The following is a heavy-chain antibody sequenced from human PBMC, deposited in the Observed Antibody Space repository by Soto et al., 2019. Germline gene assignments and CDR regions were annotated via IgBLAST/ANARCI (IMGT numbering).Heavy chain of an antibody. Sequence: QLMQSGAEVKKPGASVKVSCKASGYTFTSYGIHWVRQAPGQRLEWTGWINAGNGNTKYSEKFQGRVTITRDTSASTAYLELSSLRSEDTAVYYCARDPNDSSAYYHHYYYGMDVWGQVTTVTVSS. CDR1: GYTFTSYG. V-gene: IGHV1-3*01. CDR2: INAGNGNT. D-gene: IGHD3-22*01. CDR3: ARDPNDSSAYYHHYYYGMDV. J-gene: IGHJ6*02.